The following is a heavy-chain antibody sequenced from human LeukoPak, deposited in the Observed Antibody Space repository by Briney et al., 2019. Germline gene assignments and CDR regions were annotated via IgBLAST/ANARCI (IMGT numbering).Heavy chain of an antibody. CDR3: AVGDGYKDAFDI. V-gene: IGHV4-59*01. D-gene: IGHD5-24*01. Sequence: SETLSLTCTVSGGSISSYYWSWIRQPPGKGLEWIGYIYYSGSTNYNPSLKSRVTISVDTSKNQFSLKLSSVTAVDTAVYYCAVGDGYKDAFDIWGQGTMVTVSS. CDR2: IYYSGST. CDR1: GGSISSYY. J-gene: IGHJ3*02.